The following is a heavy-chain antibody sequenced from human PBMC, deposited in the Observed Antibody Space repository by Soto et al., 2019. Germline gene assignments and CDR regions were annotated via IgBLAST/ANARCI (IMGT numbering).Heavy chain of an antibody. D-gene: IGHD3-22*01. CDR1: GFTFSSYG. Sequence: SLRLSCAASGFTFSSYGMHWVRQAPGKGLEWVAVISHDGSNKYYADSVKGRFTISRDNSKNTLYMQMNSLRAEDTAVYYCARGRSSYRGVDYWGQGTLVTVSS. CDR2: ISHDGSNK. J-gene: IGHJ4*02. V-gene: IGHV3-30*03. CDR3: ARGRSSYRGVDY.